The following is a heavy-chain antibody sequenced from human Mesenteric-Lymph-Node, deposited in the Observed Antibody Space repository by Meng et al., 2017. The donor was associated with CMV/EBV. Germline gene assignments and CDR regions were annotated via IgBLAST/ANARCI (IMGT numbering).Heavy chain of an antibody. CDR1: GFTFSSYW. V-gene: IGHV3-74*01. J-gene: IGHJ4*02. CDR3: AKDPYYDFWSGTGPFDY. D-gene: IGHD3-3*01. Sequence: GESLKISCAASGFTFSSYWMHWVRQAPGKGLVWVSRINSDGSSTSYADSVKGRFTISRDNSKNTLYLQMNSLRAEDTAVYYCAKDPYYDFWSGTGPFDYWGQGTLVTVSS. CDR2: INSDGSST.